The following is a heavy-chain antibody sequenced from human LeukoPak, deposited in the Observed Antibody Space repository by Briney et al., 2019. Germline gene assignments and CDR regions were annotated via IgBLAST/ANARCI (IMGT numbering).Heavy chain of an antibody. Sequence: SETLSLTCSVSDGSIGSYYWSWIRHPPGKGLEWIGYIHNSGSTPCNPRLKSRVTTSLDTSKHQFSLKLSSSAAADTAVYYCARLGSYSDHWGQGTLVTVSS. CDR1: DGSIGSYY. D-gene: IGHD1-26*01. J-gene: IGHJ4*02. CDR3: ARLGSYSDH. V-gene: IGHV4-4*09. CDR2: IHNSGST.